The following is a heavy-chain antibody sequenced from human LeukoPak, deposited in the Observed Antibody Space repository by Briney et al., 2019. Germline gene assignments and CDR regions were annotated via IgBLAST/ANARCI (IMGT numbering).Heavy chain of an antibody. CDR3: ARDVWTYSGEAFDY. J-gene: IGHJ4*02. CDR2: IKEDGSVK. D-gene: IGHD5-12*01. CDR1: GITFNDNW. V-gene: IGHV3-7*01. Sequence: GGSLRLSCAASGITFNDNWMSWVRQAPGKGLEWVANIKEDGSVKYYVDSVRGRFSISRDNAKSSLYLQMSSLRAEDTAVYYCARDVWTYSGEAFDYWGQGALVTVSS.